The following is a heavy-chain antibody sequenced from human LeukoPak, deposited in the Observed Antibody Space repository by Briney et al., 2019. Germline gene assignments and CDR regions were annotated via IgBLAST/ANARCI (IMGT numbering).Heavy chain of an antibody. CDR1: GYTFTSYD. CDR2: MNPNSGNT. CDR3: ARAGVHYNYYYMDV. V-gene: IGHV1-8*03. D-gene: IGHD2-8*01. J-gene: IGHJ6*03. Sequence: ASVNVSCKASGYTFTSYDINWVRQATGQGLEWMGWMNPNSGNTGYAQKFQGRVTITRNTSISTAYMELSSRRSEDTAVYYCARAGVHYNYYYMDVWGKGTTVTVSS.